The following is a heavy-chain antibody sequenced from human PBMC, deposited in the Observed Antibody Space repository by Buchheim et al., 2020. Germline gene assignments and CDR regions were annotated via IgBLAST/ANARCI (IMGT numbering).Heavy chain of an antibody. J-gene: IGHJ4*02. Sequence: QVQLVQSGAEIKKPGASVKVSCKASGYTFTGYYMHWVRQAPGQGLEWMGWINPNSGGTNYAQKFQGRVTMTRDTSISTAYMEPSGLRSDDTAVYYCARPENYDILTGYYARDYWGQGTL. CDR2: INPNSGGT. V-gene: IGHV1-2*02. CDR3: ARPENYDILTGYYARDY. CDR1: GYTFTGYY. D-gene: IGHD3-9*01.